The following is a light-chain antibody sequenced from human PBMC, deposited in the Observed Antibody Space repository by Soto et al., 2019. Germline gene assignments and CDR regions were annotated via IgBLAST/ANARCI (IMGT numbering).Light chain of an antibody. J-gene: IGKJ1*01. CDR2: GAS. Sequence: EIVLTQSPGTLSLSPGGRATLSCRASQSVSSSYLAWYQQKPGQPPRLLIYGASSRATGIPDRFSGSGSGTDFTLTISRLEPEDFAVYYCQQYGSSPPTTFGQGTKVEIK. CDR1: QSVSSSY. CDR3: QQYGSSPPTT. V-gene: IGKV3-20*01.